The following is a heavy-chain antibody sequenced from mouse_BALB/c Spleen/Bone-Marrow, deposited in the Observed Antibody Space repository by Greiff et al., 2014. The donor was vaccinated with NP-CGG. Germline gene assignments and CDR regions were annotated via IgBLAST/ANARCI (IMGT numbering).Heavy chain of an antibody. V-gene: IGHV5-4*02. CDR3: TRDSLYYYGSSYGYFDV. CDR1: GFTFSDYY. CDR2: ISNGGSYT. D-gene: IGHD1-1*01. Sequence: EVKLVESGGGLMKPGGSLKLSCAASGFTFSDYYMYWVRQTPEKRLEWVATISNGGSYTYYPDSVKGRFTISRDNAKYNLYLQMNSLKSEDTAMYYCTRDSLYYYGSSYGYFDVWGAGTPVTVPS. J-gene: IGHJ1*01.